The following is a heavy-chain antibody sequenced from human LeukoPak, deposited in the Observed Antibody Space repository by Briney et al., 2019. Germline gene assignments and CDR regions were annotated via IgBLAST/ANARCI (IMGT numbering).Heavy chain of an antibody. D-gene: IGHD1-1*01. CDR1: GYAFTNYG. CDR2: ISTFNGNT. Sequence: ASVKVSCKASGYAFTNYGVGWLRLAPGQGLQWLGWISTFNGNTNYAQIVQDRVTTTTDTSTNTAYLELRSLRSDDTAVYYCARRHLIGNGYFDHWGQGTLVTVSS. CDR3: ARRHLIGNGYFDH. V-gene: IGHV1-18*01. J-gene: IGHJ4*02.